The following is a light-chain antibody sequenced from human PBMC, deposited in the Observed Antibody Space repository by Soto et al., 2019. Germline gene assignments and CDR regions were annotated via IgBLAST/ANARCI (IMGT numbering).Light chain of an antibody. V-gene: IGKV1-5*03. CDR1: QTISSW. Sequence: DIQMTQSPSTLPASVGDRVTITCRASQTISSWLAWYQQKPGKAPKLLIYKASTLKSGVPSRFSGSGSGTEFTLTISSLQPEDFAIYYCQPYNNWPLTFGGGNK. CDR2: KAS. J-gene: IGKJ4*01. CDR3: QPYNNWPLT.